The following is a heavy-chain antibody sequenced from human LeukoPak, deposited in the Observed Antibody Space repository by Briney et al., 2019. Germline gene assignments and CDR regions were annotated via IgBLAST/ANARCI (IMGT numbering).Heavy chain of an antibody. Sequence: GGSLRLSCAASGFTFSSYWMHWVRQAPGKGLVWVSRINSDGSSTSYADSVKGRFTTSRDNSKNTLYLQMNSLRAEDTAVYYCAFRGAVAGENWGQGTLVTVSS. J-gene: IGHJ4*02. CDR3: AFRGAVAGEN. D-gene: IGHD6-19*01. V-gene: IGHV3-74*01. CDR2: INSDGSST. CDR1: GFTFSSYW.